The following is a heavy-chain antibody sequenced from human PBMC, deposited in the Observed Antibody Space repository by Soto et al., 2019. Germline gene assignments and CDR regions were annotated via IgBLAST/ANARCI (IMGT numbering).Heavy chain of an antibody. J-gene: IGHJ4*02. CDR2: IIPRFGTA. V-gene: IGHV1-69*01. CDR3: AKVKYDSSGYYRNFDY. CDR1: GGTFSSYA. Sequence: QVQLVQSGADVKKPGSSVKVSCKASGGTFSSYAISWVRQAPGQGLEWVGGIIPRFGTANYAQKFQGRVTITADESTSTAYMELSRLRSEDTAMYYCAKVKYDSSGYYRNFDYWGQGTLVTVS. D-gene: IGHD3-22*01.